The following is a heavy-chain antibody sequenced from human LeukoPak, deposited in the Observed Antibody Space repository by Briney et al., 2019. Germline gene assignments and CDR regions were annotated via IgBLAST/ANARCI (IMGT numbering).Heavy chain of an antibody. CDR2: IRSKPYGGTT. V-gene: IGHV3-49*03. CDR1: GFRFGDYS. CDR3: SSSTSGMATITYYYYMDV. Sequence: GGSLRLSCAASGFRFGDYSMNWIRQAPGKGLEWVGFIRSKPYGGTTEYAASVKGRFTISRDDSKSIVYLQMNSLKTEDTALYYCSSSTSGMATITYYYYMDVWGKGTTVTVSS. D-gene: IGHD5-24*01. J-gene: IGHJ6*03.